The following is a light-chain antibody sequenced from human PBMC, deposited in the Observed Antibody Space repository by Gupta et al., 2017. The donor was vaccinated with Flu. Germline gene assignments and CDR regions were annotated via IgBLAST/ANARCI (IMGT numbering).Light chain of an antibody. V-gene: IGLV2-14*01. J-gene: IGLJ1*01. Sequence: QSALTPPASVSGPPGQSITISCTGTSSDVGGYGFVSWFQQHPGKAPKLMIYEVSDRPSGVSNRFSGSKSGNTASLTISGLQTEDEADYYCSSYAGRDTVYVFGSGTKVTVL. CDR2: EVS. CDR1: SSDVGGYGF. CDR3: SSYAGRDTVYV.